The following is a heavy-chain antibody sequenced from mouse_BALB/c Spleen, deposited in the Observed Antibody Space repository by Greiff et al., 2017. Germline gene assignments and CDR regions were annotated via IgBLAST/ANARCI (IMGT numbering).Heavy chain of an antibody. J-gene: IGHJ2*01. V-gene: IGHV1-14*01. CDR3: ARAYGSREGYYFDY. CDR1: GYTFTSYV. CDR2: INPYNDGT. Sequence: VQLKQSGPELVKPGASVKMSCKASGYTFTSYVMHWVKQKPGQGLEWIGYINPYNDGTKYNEKFKGKATLTSDKSSSTAYMELSSLTSEDSAVYYCARAYGSREGYYFDYWGQGTTLTVSS. D-gene: IGHD1-1*01.